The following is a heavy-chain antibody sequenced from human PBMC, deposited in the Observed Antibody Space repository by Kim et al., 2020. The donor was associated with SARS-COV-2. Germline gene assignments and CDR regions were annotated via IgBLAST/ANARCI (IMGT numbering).Heavy chain of an antibody. J-gene: IGHJ5*02. CDR1: VVSLLRRPF. Sequence: SEPLSLTCAVSVVSLLRRPFFLFVRHPPGKVLEWIGEISHSGTTDYNPPLKSRITISVDKSNNQFSLKLTSVTAADTAVYYCATAVSSAWTLRDWFDPWGQRTLVTISP. D-gene: IGHD6-25*01. V-gene: IGHV4-4*02. CDR2: ISHSGTT. CDR3: ATAVSSAWTLRDWFDP.